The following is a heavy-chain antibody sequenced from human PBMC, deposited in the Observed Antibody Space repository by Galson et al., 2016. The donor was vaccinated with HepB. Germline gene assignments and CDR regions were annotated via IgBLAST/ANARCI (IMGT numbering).Heavy chain of an antibody. V-gene: IGHV3-69-1*01. CDR3: ARSVEGHFDY. CDR1: GFTFGDYA. D-gene: IGHD1-1*01. CDR2: ISVYRTI. J-gene: IGHJ4*02. Sequence: SLRLSCAASGFTFGDYAVIWFRQAPGKGLEWVSYISVYRTIYYADSVKGRFTISRDDARNSLYLQMNTLRADDTAVYYCARSVEGHFDYWGQGILVTVSS.